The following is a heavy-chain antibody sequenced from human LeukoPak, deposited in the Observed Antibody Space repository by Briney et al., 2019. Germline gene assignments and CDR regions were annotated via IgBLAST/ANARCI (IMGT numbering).Heavy chain of an antibody. CDR1: GFTFSSYA. CDR3: ASGVVSAY. Sequence: GGSLRLSCAASGFTFSSYAMHWVRQAPGKGLEWVSFISGTSSYIYYAESVKGRFTISRDNAESSLYLQMNSLRAEDTAVYYCASGVVSAYWGQGTLVTVSS. J-gene: IGHJ4*02. CDR2: ISGTSSYI. D-gene: IGHD3-3*01. V-gene: IGHV3-21*01.